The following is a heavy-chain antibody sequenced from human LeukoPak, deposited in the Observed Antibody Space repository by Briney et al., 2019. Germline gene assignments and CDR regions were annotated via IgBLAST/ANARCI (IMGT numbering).Heavy chain of an antibody. CDR1: GASIRSSSNY. J-gene: IGHJ4*02. D-gene: IGHD5-12*01. V-gene: IGHV4-39*07. CDR2: INHSGSN. Sequence: SETLSLTCTVSGASIRSSSNYWGWIRQPPAKGLEWIAEINHSGSNNYNPSLASRVTISEDMSKNQLSLKLTSVTAADTAVYYCARGGRGYRFDHWGQGTLVTVSS. CDR3: ARGGRGYRFDH.